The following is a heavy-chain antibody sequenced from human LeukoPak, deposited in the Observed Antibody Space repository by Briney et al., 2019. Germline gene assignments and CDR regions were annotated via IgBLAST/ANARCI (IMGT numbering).Heavy chain of an antibody. Sequence: SETLSLTCTVSGGSISNYYWSWIRQPPGKGLEWIGYIYYSGGTNYNPSLKSRVTISVDTSKNHFSLKLSSVTAADTAVYYCARVAGSSYGYTVDYWGQGTLVTVSS. CDR3: ARVAGSSYGYTVDY. CDR2: IYYSGGT. CDR1: GGSISNYY. D-gene: IGHD5-18*01. V-gene: IGHV4-59*01. J-gene: IGHJ4*02.